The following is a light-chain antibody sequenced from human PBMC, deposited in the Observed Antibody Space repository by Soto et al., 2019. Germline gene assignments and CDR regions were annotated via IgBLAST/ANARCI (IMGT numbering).Light chain of an antibody. CDR1: QSISSY. CDR3: QQSYSTPLT. CDR2: AAS. J-gene: IGKJ5*01. Sequence: DIQMTQSPSSLSASVGDRVTITCRASQSISSYLSWYQQKPGKAPKLLIYAASNLQSGVPSRFSGSASGTDFTLTISSLQPEDFATYYCQQSYSTPLTFDQGTRLEIK. V-gene: IGKV1-39*01.